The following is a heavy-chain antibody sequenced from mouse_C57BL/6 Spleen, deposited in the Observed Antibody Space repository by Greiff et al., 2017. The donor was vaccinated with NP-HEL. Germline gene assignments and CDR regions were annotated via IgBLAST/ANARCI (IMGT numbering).Heavy chain of an antibody. V-gene: IGHV5-17*01. J-gene: IGHJ3*01. D-gene: IGHD3-2*02. CDR1: GFTFSDYG. CDR3: AKTAQAPAWFAY. Sequence: EVMLVESGGGLVKPGGSLKLSCAASGFTFSDYGMHWVRQAPEKGLEWVAYISSGSSTIYYADTVKGRFPLSRDNAKNTLFLQMTRLRSEDTARYYGAKTAQAPAWFAYWGQGTLVTVSA. CDR2: ISSGSSTI.